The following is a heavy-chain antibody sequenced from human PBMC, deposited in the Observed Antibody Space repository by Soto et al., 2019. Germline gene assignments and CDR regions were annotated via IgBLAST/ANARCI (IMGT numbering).Heavy chain of an antibody. D-gene: IGHD3-9*01. V-gene: IGHV3-23*01. CDR1: GFTFSSFA. J-gene: IGHJ4*02. Sequence: GVWMRLSYAASGFTFSSFALSWVRQAPRRGLESVSAIRGSGGSTYYADSVRGRISISRDNSKNTLYLQMDSLRAEDTAVYYCAKSRGSFWLFDYGGLG. CDR2: IRGSGGST. CDR3: AKSRGSFWLFDY.